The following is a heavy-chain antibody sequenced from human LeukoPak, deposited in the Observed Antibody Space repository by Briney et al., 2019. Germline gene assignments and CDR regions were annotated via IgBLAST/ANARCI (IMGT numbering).Heavy chain of an antibody. CDR3: ARVYYSNSYDYWYFDL. CDR2: IYTSGST. D-gene: IGHD6-13*01. Sequence: SETLSLTCTVSGGSISSGSYYWSWIRQPAGKGPEWIGRIYTSGSTNYNPSLKSRVTISVDTSKNQFSLKVTSVTAADTAVYYCARVYYSNSYDYWYFDLWGRGTLVTVSS. J-gene: IGHJ2*01. V-gene: IGHV4-61*02. CDR1: GGSISSGSYY.